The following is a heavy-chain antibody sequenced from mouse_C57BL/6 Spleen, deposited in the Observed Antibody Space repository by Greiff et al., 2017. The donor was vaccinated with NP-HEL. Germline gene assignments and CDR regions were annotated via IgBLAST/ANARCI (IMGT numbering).Heavy chain of an antibody. CDR3: ARWDTTVVATDYFDY. Sequence: EVQLQQSGPELVKPGASVKISCKASGYTFTDYYMNWVKQSHGKSLEWIGDINPNNGGTSYNQKFKGKATLTVDKSSSTAYMELRSLTSEDSAVYYCARWDTTVVATDYFDYWGQGTTLTVSS. V-gene: IGHV1-26*01. D-gene: IGHD1-1*01. J-gene: IGHJ2*01. CDR2: INPNNGGT. CDR1: GYTFTDYY.